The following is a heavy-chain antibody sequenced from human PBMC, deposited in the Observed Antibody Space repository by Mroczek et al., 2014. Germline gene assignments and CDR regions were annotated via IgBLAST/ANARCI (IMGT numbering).Heavy chain of an antibody. CDR2: IYYSGST. J-gene: IGHJ3*02. D-gene: IGHD3-22*01. V-gene: IGHV4-59*01. CDR3: ARTTASSYYDSSGYYYDAFDI. CDR1: GGSISSYY. Sequence: QVQLQQWGPGLVKPSETLSLTCTVSGGSISSYYWSWIRQPPGKGLEWIGYIYYSGSTNYNPSLKSRVTISVDTSKNQFSLKLSSVTAADTAVYYCARTTASSYYDSSGYYYDAFDIWAKGQWSPSLQ.